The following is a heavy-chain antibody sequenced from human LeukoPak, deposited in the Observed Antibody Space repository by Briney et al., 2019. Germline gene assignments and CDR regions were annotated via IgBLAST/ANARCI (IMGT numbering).Heavy chain of an antibody. CDR1: GFTFSTYT. V-gene: IGHV3-30*04. Sequence: GGSLRLSCAASGFTFSTYTMNWVRQAPGKGLEWVAFISSDGRNKYYADSVKGRFTISRDNSESTLFMQMNSLRAEDTAVYYCAREYRSAWTSFDCWGQGALVTVSS. D-gene: IGHD6-19*01. J-gene: IGHJ4*02. CDR2: ISSDGRNK. CDR3: AREYRSAWTSFDC.